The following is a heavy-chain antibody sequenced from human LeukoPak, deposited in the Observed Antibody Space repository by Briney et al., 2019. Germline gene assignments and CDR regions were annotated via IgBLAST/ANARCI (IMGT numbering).Heavy chain of an antibody. CDR2: IKQDGSEK. J-gene: IGHJ4*02. CDR1: GFTFSSYW. CDR3: ARDRAAKAGAEVDY. V-gene: IGHV3-7*03. D-gene: IGHD3-10*01. Sequence: PGGSLRLSCAASGFTFSSYWMSWVRQAPGKGLEWVANIKQDGSEKYYVDSVKGRFTISRDNAKNSLYLQMNSLRAEDTAVYYCARDRAAKAGAEVDYWGREPLVTVS.